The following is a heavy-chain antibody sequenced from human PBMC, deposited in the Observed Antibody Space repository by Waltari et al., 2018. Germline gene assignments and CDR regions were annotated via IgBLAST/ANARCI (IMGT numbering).Heavy chain of an antibody. D-gene: IGHD6-19*01. Sequence: QVQLVESGGGVVQPGRSLRLSCAASGFTFSSYAMHWVRKSPGKGLEWVAVISYDGSNKYYADSVKGRFTISRDNSKNTLYLQMNSLRAEDTAVYYCARGIAVAGSWDYFDYWGQGTLVTVSS. J-gene: IGHJ4*02. CDR1: GFTFSSYA. CDR2: ISYDGSNK. CDR3: ARGIAVAGSWDYFDY. V-gene: IGHV3-30*01.